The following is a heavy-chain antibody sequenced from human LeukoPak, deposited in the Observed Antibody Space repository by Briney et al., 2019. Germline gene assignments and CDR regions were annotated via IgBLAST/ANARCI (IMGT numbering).Heavy chain of an antibody. CDR2: IIPIYCTT. J-gene: IGHJ4*02. CDR1: GHTFSIYA. V-gene: IGHV1-69*13. Sequence: SVKLSCNSSGHTFSIYAISWVRHPPAQGLEWRGGIIPIYCTTNYAQKFQVRVTITADESTSTAYMELSSLRSEDTAVYYCGRSLDVDIVATTHFEYWGQGTLVTVPS. D-gene: IGHD5-12*01. CDR3: GRSLDVDIVATTHFEY.